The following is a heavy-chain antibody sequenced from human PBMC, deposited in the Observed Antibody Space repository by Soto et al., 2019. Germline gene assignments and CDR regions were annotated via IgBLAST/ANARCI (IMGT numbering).Heavy chain of an antibody. CDR3: ARGRATYCSSSSCSHYYYYGRYF. V-gene: IGHV4-59*07. D-gene: IGHD2-2*01. Sequence: PDALSLTYTGSGGSISSYYWSWIRQPPGKGLEWIGYIYYSGSTNYNPSLKSRVTISVDTSKNQFSLKLSSVTAADTAVYYCARGRATYCSSSSCSHYYYYGRYFWAQGATVTVSS. J-gene: IGHJ6*02. CDR2: IYYSGST. CDR1: GGSISSYY.